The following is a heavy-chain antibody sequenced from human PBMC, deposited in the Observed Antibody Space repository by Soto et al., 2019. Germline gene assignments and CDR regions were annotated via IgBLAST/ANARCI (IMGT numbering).Heavy chain of an antibody. CDR1: GGSISSSSYY. CDR2: IYYSGST. D-gene: IGHD3-16*01. J-gene: IGHJ4*02. CDR3: ASRGKYNDYVWGSYRFDY. Sequence: SETLSLTCTVSGGSISSSSYYWGWIRQPPGKGLEWIGSIYYSGSTYYNPSLKSRVTISVDTSKNQFSLKLSSATAADTAVYYCASRGKYNDYVWGSYRFDYWGQGTLVTVSS. V-gene: IGHV4-39*07.